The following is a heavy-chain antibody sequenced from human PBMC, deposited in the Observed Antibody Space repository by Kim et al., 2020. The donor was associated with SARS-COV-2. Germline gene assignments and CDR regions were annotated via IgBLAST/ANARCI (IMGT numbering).Heavy chain of an antibody. CDR3: ARGLYYDFWSGYQRPKGGAFDI. D-gene: IGHD3-3*01. V-gene: IGHV4-34*01. CDR1: GGSFSGYY. CDR2: INHSGST. J-gene: IGHJ3*02. Sequence: SETMSLTCAVYGGSFSGYYWSWIRQPPGKGLEWIGEINHSGSTNYNPSLKSRVTISVDTSKNQFSLKLSSVTAADTAVYYCARGLYYDFWSGYQRPKGGAFDIWGQGTMVTVSS.